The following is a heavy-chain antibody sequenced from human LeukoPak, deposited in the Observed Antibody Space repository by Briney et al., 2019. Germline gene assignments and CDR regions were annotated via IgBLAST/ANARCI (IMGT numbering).Heavy chain of an antibody. CDR1: GGSISSYY. D-gene: IGHD1-26*01. J-gene: IGHJ6*03. CDR2: IYYGGST. Sequence: SETLSLTCTVSGGSISSYYWSWIRQPPGKGLEWIGYIYYGGSTNYNPSLKSRVTISVDTSKNQFSLKLSSVTAADTAVYYCARDGGATEYYYYMDVWGKGTTVTVSS. V-gene: IGHV4-59*01. CDR3: ARDGGATEYYYYMDV.